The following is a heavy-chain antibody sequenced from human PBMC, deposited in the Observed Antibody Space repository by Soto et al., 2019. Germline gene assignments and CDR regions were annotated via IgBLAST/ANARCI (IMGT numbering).Heavy chain of an antibody. Sequence: QVTLKESGPVLVKHTETLTLTCTVSGFSLSNARMGVSWIRQPPGKALEWLAHIFSNDEKSYSTSLKSRLTISKDTSKSQVVLTMTNMDPVDTATYYCARSPREAAAGYYYYGMDVWGQGTTVTVSS. CDR1: GFSLSNARMG. CDR3: ARSPREAAAGYYYYGMDV. CDR2: IFSNDEK. V-gene: IGHV2-26*01. J-gene: IGHJ6*02. D-gene: IGHD6-13*01.